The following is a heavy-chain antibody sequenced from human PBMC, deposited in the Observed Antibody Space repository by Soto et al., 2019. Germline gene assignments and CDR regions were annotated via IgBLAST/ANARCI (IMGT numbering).Heavy chain of an antibody. CDR1: GGTFSSYT. CDR2: IIPILGIA. V-gene: IGHV1-69*02. CDR3: ARGTMYDYIWGSYRSDAFDI. D-gene: IGHD3-16*02. J-gene: IGHJ3*02. Sequence: SVKVSCKASGGTFSSYTISWVRQAPGQGLEWMGRIIPILGIANYAQKFQGRVTITADKSTSTAYMELSSLRSEDTAVYYCARGTMYDYIWGSYRSDAFDIWGQGTMVTVSS.